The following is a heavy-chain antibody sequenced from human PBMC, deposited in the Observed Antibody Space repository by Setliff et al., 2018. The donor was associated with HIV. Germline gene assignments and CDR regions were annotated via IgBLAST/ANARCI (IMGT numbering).Heavy chain of an antibody. V-gene: IGHV4-39*07. CDR1: GGYISGSSHY. D-gene: IGHD3-22*01. Sequence: PSETLSLTCTVSGGYISGSSHYWGWIRQPPGKGLEWIGSISYSENIYYNPSLKSRVTISVDTSKNQFSLKVSSVTAADTAVYYCARGCSGYYYYYFDYWGQGTLVTVSS. CDR2: ISYSENI. CDR3: ARGCSGYYYYYFDY. J-gene: IGHJ4*02.